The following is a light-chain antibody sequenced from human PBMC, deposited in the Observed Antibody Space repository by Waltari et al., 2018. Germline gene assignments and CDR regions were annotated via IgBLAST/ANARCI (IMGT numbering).Light chain of an antibody. J-gene: IGKJ1*01. Sequence: IMLTQSPGTLSSSPRERATPSCRASQSISRYLAWYQQKPGQAPRLLIYGASTRATGIPDRFSGSGSGTDFSLTISGLEPEDSAVYYCQHHFRLPATFGQGTKVEIK. CDR2: GAS. CDR3: QHHFRLPAT. CDR1: QSISRY. V-gene: IGKV3-20*01.